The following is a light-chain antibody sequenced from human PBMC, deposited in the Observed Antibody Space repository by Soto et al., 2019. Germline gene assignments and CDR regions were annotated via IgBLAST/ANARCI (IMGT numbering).Light chain of an antibody. J-gene: IGLJ1*01. CDR3: SSYAGSHTYV. Sequence: QSALTQPPSASGSPGQSVTISCTGTSSDVGGYNYVSWYQQHPGKAPQLIIYEVTKRPSGVPDRFSGSKSGNTASLTVSGLQPEDEAEYYCSSYAGSHTYVFGTGTKLTVL. CDR1: SSDVGGYNY. CDR2: EVT. V-gene: IGLV2-8*01.